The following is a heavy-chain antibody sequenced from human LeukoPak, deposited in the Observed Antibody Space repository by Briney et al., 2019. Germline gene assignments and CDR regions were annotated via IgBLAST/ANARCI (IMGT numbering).Heavy chain of an antibody. V-gene: IGHV1-18*01. CDR1: GYTFTSYG. CDR2: ISAYNGNT. Sequence: ASVKVSCKASGYTFTSYGISWVRQAPGQGLEWMGWISAYNGNTNYAQKLQGRVTMTTDTSTSTAYMELRSLRSDDTAVYYCARVIDTTGWYGWFDPWGQGTLVTVSS. J-gene: IGHJ5*02. D-gene: IGHD6-19*01. CDR3: ARVIDTTGWYGWFDP.